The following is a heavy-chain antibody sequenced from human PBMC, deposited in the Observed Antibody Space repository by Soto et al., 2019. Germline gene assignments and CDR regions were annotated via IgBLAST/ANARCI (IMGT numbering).Heavy chain of an antibody. CDR1: GVSISGYY. CDR3: ARQELIAARPAWFDP. CDR2: VYNGNT. J-gene: IGHJ5*02. D-gene: IGHD6-6*01. V-gene: IGHV4-59*08. Sequence: ETLSLTCTISGVSISGYYWTWIRQSPGKGLEYIGYVYNGNTNYNPSLNSRVTISVDTSKNQFSLKLSSVTAADTAVYYCARQELIAARPAWFDPWGQGTLVTVSS.